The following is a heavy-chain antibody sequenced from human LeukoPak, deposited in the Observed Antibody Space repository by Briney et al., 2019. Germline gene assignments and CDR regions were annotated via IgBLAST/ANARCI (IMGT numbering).Heavy chain of an antibody. CDR1: GFTFSSYA. Sequence: GGSLRLSCAASGFTFSSYAMSWVRQAPGKGLEWVSTISGSGGSTYYADSVKGRFTISRDNSKNTLYLQMNSLRAEDTAVYYCANQLGRSWGHYSYYGMDVWGQGTTVTVSS. CDR3: ANQLGRSWGHYSYYGMDV. CDR2: ISGSGGST. D-gene: IGHD1-1*01. V-gene: IGHV3-23*01. J-gene: IGHJ6*02.